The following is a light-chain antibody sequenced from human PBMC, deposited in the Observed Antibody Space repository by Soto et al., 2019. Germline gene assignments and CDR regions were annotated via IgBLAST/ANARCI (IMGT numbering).Light chain of an antibody. CDR3: QQFSSYPLT. Sequence: EIVLTQSPGTLSLSPGGRATLSCRASQSVSRNYVAWYQQKPGQAPRLLIYDASSRATGIPDRFSGGGSGTDFTLTISRLEPEDFAVYYCQQFSSYPLTFGGGTTVDIK. CDR2: DAS. J-gene: IGKJ4*01. CDR1: QSVSRNY. V-gene: IGKV3-20*01.